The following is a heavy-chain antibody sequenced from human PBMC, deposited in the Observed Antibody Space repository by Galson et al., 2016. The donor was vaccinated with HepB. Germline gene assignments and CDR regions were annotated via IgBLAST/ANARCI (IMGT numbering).Heavy chain of an antibody. CDR1: GFTFGDYA. CDR3: ARGTPDYRPYYFYY. Sequence: SLRLSCATSGFTFGDYAMSWFRQAPGKGLEWVGFIRSKTYGGTTEYAASVKARFTISRDDSKSFAYLQMSSLNTGDTAVYYCARGTPDYRPYYFYYWGQGTLVTVSS. CDR2: IRSKTYGGTT. J-gene: IGHJ4*02. V-gene: IGHV3-49*03. D-gene: IGHD4-11*01.